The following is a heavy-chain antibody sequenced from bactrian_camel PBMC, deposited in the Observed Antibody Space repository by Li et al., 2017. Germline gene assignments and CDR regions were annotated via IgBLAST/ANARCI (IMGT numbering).Heavy chain of an antibody. V-gene: IGHV3S68*01. Sequence: QVQLVESGGGSVQAGGSLRLSCAASGYTVSSTRMGWFRQAPGKEREGVACIGRDGITMYSDSVKGRFTISKDNAMNTLYLQMDSLKPEDSAMYYCARSRFVFRGCDLSTSGYYYGGQG. CDR1: GYTVSSTR. CDR2: IGRDGIT. CDR3: ARSRFVFRGCDLSTSGYYY. D-gene: IGHD5*01. J-gene: IGHJ4*01.